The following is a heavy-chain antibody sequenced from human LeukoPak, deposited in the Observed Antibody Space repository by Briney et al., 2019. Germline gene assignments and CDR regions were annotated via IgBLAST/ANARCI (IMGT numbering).Heavy chain of an antibody. CDR2: IIPIFGTA. Sequence: EASVKVSCKASGGTFSSYAISWVRQAPGQGLEWMGGIIPIFGTANYAQKFQGRVTITTDESTSTAYMEPSSLRSEDTAVYYCARGYGSGSYWWFDPWGQGTLVTVSS. V-gene: IGHV1-69*05. D-gene: IGHD3-10*01. J-gene: IGHJ5*02. CDR3: ARGYGSGSYWWFDP. CDR1: GGTFSSYA.